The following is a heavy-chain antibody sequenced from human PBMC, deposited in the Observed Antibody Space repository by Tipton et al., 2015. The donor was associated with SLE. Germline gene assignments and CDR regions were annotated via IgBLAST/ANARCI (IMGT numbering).Heavy chain of an antibody. D-gene: IGHD3-22*01. CDR1: GFTFSSYG. CDR3: ARGHGITMIVVAKNWYFDL. J-gene: IGHJ2*01. V-gene: IGHV3-23*04. CDR2: ISGSGGST. Sequence: QLVQSGGGVVQPGRSLRLSCAASGFTFSSYGMHWVHQAPGKGLEWVSAISGSGGSTYYADSVKGRFTISRDNSKNQFSLKLSSVTAADTAVYYCARGHGITMIVVAKNWYFDLWGRGTLVTVSS.